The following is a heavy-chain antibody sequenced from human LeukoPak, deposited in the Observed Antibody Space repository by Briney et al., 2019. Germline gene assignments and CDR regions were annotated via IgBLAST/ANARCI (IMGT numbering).Heavy chain of an antibody. V-gene: IGHV3-11*04. Sequence: PGGSLRVSCAASGFTFSDYYMSWIRQAPGKGLEWVSYISGSGSTIYYADSVKGRFTISRDNAKNSLYLQMNSLRAEDTAVYYCAKDNKYYDIFAYWGQGTLVTVSS. J-gene: IGHJ4*02. D-gene: IGHD3-9*01. CDR2: ISGSGSTI. CDR3: AKDNKYYDIFAY. CDR1: GFTFSDYY.